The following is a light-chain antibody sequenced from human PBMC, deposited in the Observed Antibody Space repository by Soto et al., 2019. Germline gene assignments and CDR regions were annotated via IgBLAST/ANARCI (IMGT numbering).Light chain of an antibody. J-gene: IGKJ5*01. CDR3: QLSDSSFT. CDR1: QSIRTY. V-gene: IGKV1-39*01. Sequence: GHRVTITCRASQSIRTYLNWYQQKPGKAPKLLIYAASSLQSGVPSRFSGSGSGTDFTLAITSLQPDDFATYYCQLSDSSFTFGQGTRLEIK. CDR2: AAS.